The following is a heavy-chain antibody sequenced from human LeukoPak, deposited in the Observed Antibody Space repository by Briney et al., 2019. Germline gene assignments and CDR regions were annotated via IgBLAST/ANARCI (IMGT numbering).Heavy chain of an antibody. V-gene: IGHV3-30*04. CDR2: ISYDGSNK. Sequence: GGSLRLPCAASGFTFSSYAMHWVRQAPGKGLEWVAVISYDGSNKYYADSVKGRFTISRDNSKNTLYLQMNSLRAEDTAVYYCARARYSHDYYYGMDVWGKGTTVTVSS. CDR1: GFTFSSYA. D-gene: IGHD5-18*01. J-gene: IGHJ6*04. CDR3: ARARYSHDYYYGMDV.